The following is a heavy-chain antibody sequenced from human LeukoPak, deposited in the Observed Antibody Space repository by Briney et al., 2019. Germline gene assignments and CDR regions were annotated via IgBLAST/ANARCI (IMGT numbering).Heavy chain of an antibody. V-gene: IGHV1-46*01. CDR2: INPSGGST. CDR3: ARAAYYYDSSGYRHYFDY. D-gene: IGHD3-22*01. J-gene: IGHJ4*02. Sequence: ASVKVSCKASGYTFISYYMHWVRQAPGQGLEWMGIINPSGGSTSYAQKFQGRVTMTRDTSTSTVYMELSSLRSEDTAVYYCARAAYYYDSSGYRHYFDYWGQGTLVTVSS. CDR1: GYTFISYY.